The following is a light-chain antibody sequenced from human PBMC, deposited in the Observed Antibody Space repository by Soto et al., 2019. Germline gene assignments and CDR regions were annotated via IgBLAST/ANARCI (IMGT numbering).Light chain of an antibody. CDR1: QDISNY. CDR3: QQYDNLPIRI. Sequence: DIQMTQSPSSLSASVGDRVTITCQASQDISNYLNWFQQKPGKAPKLLIHDASNLETVVPSRFSGSGSRIDFTIAISSQQLEDIPTYYCQQYDNLPIRIFGPGIKVDIK. CDR2: DAS. J-gene: IGKJ3*01. V-gene: IGKV1-33*01.